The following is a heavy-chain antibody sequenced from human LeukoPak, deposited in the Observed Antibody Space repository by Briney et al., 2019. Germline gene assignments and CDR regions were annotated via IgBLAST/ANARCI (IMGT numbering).Heavy chain of an antibody. Sequence: KPGGSLRLSCAASGFTFSRYSMNWVRQAPGKGLEWVASISSTSTVIYSADSVKGRFTISRDTVKNSLFLQMNSLRAENTAIYYCARDYFDSSDYPQTYYYYYMDVWGKGTTVTVSS. CDR3: ARDYFDSSDYPQTYYYYYMDV. D-gene: IGHD3-22*01. J-gene: IGHJ6*03. CDR1: GFTFSRYS. CDR2: ISSTSTVI. V-gene: IGHV3-21*01.